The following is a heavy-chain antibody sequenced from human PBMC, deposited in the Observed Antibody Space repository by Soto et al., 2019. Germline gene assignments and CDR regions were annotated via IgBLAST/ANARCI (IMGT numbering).Heavy chain of an antibody. CDR2: IYYSGST. D-gene: IGHD3-3*01. V-gene: IGHV4-30-4*01. CDR1: GGSISSGDYY. Sequence: PSETLSLTCTVSGGSISSGDYYWSWIRQPPGKGLEWIGYIYYSGSTSYNPSLKSRVTISVDTSKNQFSLKLSSVTAADTAVYYCARVNVLRFLEWNYYGMDVWGQGTTVTVSS. J-gene: IGHJ6*02. CDR3: ARVNVLRFLEWNYYGMDV.